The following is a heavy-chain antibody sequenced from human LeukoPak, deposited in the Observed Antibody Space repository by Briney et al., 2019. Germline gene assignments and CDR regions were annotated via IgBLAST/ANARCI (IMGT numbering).Heavy chain of an antibody. D-gene: IGHD5-12*01. Sequence: GGSLRLSCAASGFNFIDYSMNWVRQAPGKGLKWISYIGISSGNTKYADSVKGRFTISRDKARNSLYLQMNSLRVEDTAMYYCARDHRYAFDNWGHGTLVTVSS. J-gene: IGHJ4*01. V-gene: IGHV3-48*01. CDR2: IGISSGNT. CDR3: ARDHRYAFDN. CDR1: GFNFIDYS.